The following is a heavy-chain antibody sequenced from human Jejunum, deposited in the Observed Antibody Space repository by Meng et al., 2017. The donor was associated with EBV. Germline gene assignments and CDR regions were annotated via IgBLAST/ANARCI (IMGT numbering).Heavy chain of an antibody. CDR3: ARDRGVEDY. D-gene: IGHD5-24*01. J-gene: IGHJ4*02. CDR2: IHHSGST. V-gene: IGHV4-4*02. CDR1: GGSISTDNW. Sequence: QVPLQESGPGLVKPSGTLSLSCALSGGSISTDNWWSWVRQPPGKGLEYIGEIHHSGSTKYNPSLKSRVTISVDKSNNHFSLKLSSVTAADTAVYYCARDRGVEDYWGQGTLVTVSS.